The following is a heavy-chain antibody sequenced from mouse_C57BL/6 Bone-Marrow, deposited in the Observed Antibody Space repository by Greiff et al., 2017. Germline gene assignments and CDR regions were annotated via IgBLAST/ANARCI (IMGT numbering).Heavy chain of an antibody. V-gene: IGHV1-54*01. CDR1: GYAFTNYL. D-gene: IGHD1-1*01. J-gene: IGHJ1*03. CDR2: INPGSGGT. CDR3: ARDCSGSSHGGYFDV. Sequence: VKLEESGAELVRPGTSVKVSCKASGYAFTNYLIEWVKQRPGQGLEWIGVINPGSGGTNYNEKFKGKATLTADKSSSTAYMQLSSLTSEDSAVYFCARDCSGSSHGGYFDVWGTGTTVTVSS.